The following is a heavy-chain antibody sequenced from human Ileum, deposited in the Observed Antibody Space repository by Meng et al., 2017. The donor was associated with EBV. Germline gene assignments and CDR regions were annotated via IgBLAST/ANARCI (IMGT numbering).Heavy chain of an antibody. J-gene: IGHJ4*02. CDR2: MNPKTGTA. Sequence: VRRVQSWAEVKKPGAPVKVSCKASGYTFTNYDISWVRQATGQGLEWMGWMNPKTGTAHYAQKFQGRVSMTRDTSITTAYMELSSLTSEDTAVYYCVRTLERGDYWGQGTLVTVSS. CDR3: VRTLERGDY. CDR1: GYTFTNYD. V-gene: IGHV1-8*01. D-gene: IGHD5-24*01.